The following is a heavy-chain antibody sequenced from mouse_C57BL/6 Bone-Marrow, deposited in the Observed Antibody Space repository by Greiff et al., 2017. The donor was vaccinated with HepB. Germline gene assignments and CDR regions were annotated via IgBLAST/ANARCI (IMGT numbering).Heavy chain of an antibody. CDR1: GYSFTDYN. J-gene: IGHJ1*03. D-gene: IGHD1-1*02. CDR2: INPNYGTT. Sequence: EVKLMESGPELVKPGASVKISCKASGYSFTDYNMNWVKQSNGKSLEWIGVINPNYGTTSYNQKFKGKATLTVDQSSSTAYMQLNSLTSEDSAVYYCARSGGYYWYFDVWGTGTTVTVSS. V-gene: IGHV1-39*01. CDR3: ARSGGYYWYFDV.